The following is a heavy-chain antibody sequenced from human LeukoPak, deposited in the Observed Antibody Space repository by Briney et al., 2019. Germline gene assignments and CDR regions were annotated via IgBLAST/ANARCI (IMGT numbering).Heavy chain of an antibody. J-gene: IGHJ4*02. CDR2: ISYDGSNK. D-gene: IGHD2-2*01. CDR3: AKYSGWVVVVPAAIDY. CDR1: GFTFSSYG. Sequence: GRSLRLSYAAAGFTFSSYGMHWVRQAPGKGLEWVAVISYDGSNKYYADSVKGRFTISRDNSKNTLYLQMNSLRAEDTAVYYCAKYSGWVVVVPAAIDYWGQGTLVTVSS. V-gene: IGHV3-30*18.